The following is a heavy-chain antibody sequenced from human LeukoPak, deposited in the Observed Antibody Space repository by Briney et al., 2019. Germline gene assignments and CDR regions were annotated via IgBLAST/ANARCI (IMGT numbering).Heavy chain of an antibody. CDR3: ARVSTQDPIYYGAGRYDY. D-gene: IGHD3-10*01. J-gene: IGHJ4*01. CDR1: GYTFTSYY. CDR2: INPSGGGI. V-gene: IGHV1-46*04. Sequence: ASVKVSCKASGYTFTSYYLHWVRQAPGQGLEWMGIINPSGGGISYAQKLQGRVTMTSDTSTSTVYMELSSLRSEDTAVYFCARVSTQDPIYYGAGRYDYWGQGTLVTVSS.